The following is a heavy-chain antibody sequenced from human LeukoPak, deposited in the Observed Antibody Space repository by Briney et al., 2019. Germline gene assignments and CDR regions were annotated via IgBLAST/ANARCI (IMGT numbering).Heavy chain of an antibody. V-gene: IGHV4-61*02. J-gene: IGHJ6*03. Sequence: SQTLSLTCTVSGGSISSGSYYWSWIRQPAGKGLEWIGRIYTSGSTNYNPSLKSRVTISIDTSKNQFSLRLSSVTAADTAVYYCARVVSGFVDYYMDVWGKGTTVIVSS. D-gene: IGHD5-12*01. CDR1: GGSISSGSYY. CDR3: ARVVSGFVDYYMDV. CDR2: IYTSGST.